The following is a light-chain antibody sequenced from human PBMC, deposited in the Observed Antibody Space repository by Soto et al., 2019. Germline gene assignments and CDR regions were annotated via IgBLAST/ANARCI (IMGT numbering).Light chain of an antibody. J-gene: IGKJ2*01. CDR1: QGVFNNN. CDR3: QQYGGSPRT. V-gene: IGKV3-20*01. Sequence: EIELAQSPCTLSLSPGERATLSCRASQGVFNNNLAWYQQKPGQPPRLVMFGASSRDTGVPDRFSGSGSGTDFTLTISSLEPEDFGIYHCQQYGGSPRTFGQGTKLEIK. CDR2: GAS.